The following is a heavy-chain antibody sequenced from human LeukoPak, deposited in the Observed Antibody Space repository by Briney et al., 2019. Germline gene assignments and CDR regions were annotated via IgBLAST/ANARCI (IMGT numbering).Heavy chain of an antibody. CDR1: GGSISSGGYY. D-gene: IGHD2-15*01. J-gene: IGHJ5*02. CDR2: IYYSGST. CDR3: ARDNGCSGGSCYRWFDP. V-gene: IGHV4-61*08. Sequence: PSETLSLTCTVSGGSISSGGYYWSWIRQPPGKGLEWIGYIYYSGSTNYNPSLKSRVTISVDTSKNQFSLKLSSVTAADTAVYYCARDNGCSGGSCYRWFDPWGQGTLVTVS.